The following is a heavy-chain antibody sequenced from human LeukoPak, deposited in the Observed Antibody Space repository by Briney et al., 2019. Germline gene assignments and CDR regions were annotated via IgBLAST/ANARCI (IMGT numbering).Heavy chain of an antibody. J-gene: IGHJ4*02. V-gene: IGHV3-9*01. CDR2: ISWNSGSI. Sequence: PGRSLRLSCAASGFTFDDYAMHWVRQAPGKGLEWVSGISWNSGSIGYADSVKGRFTISRDNAKNSLYLQMNSLRAEDTALYYCAKDRHGYSGSYIDYWGQGTLVTVSS. CDR1: GFTFDDYA. D-gene: IGHD1-26*01. CDR3: AKDRHGYSGSYIDY.